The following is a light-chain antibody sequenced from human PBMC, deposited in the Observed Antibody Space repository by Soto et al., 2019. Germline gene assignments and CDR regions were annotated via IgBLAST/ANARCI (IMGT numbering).Light chain of an antibody. CDR1: QSISSY. Sequence: IQVTQSPSSLSASVGDRVTITCGASQSISSYLNWYQQKPGKAPKLLIYAASSLQSGVPSRFSGSGSGTDFTLTISSLQPEDFETYYCQQSYSTPRTFGQGTKVDIK. CDR2: AAS. V-gene: IGKV1-39*01. J-gene: IGKJ1*01. CDR3: QQSYSTPRT.